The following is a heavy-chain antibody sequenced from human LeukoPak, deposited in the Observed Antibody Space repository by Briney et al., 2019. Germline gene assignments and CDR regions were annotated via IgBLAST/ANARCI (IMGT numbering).Heavy chain of an antibody. Sequence: SETLSLTCTVSAASFISSSHHWGWIRQSPGKGLEWIGTVYYGRTTYYNPSLGGRVTISLDTSANHFSLQLNSVTAADTAVYYCVRHDGRGGATMGAFDSWGQGSLVTVSS. CDR3: VRHDGRGGATMGAFDS. CDR2: VYYGRTT. CDR1: AASFISSSHH. D-gene: IGHD5-12*01. V-gene: IGHV4-39*01. J-gene: IGHJ5*01.